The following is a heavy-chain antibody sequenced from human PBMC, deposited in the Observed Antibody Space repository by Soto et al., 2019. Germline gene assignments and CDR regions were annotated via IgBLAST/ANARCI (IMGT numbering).Heavy chain of an antibody. CDR2: ISYDGSNK. Sequence: QVQLVESGGGVVQPGRSLRLFCAASGFTFSSYGMHWVRQAPGKGLEWVAVISYDGSNKYYADSVKGRFTISRDNSKNTLYLQMNSLRAEDTAVYYCAKDISSSWYYFDYWGQGTLVTVSS. J-gene: IGHJ4*02. CDR3: AKDISSSWYYFDY. V-gene: IGHV3-30*18. D-gene: IGHD6-13*01. CDR1: GFTFSSYG.